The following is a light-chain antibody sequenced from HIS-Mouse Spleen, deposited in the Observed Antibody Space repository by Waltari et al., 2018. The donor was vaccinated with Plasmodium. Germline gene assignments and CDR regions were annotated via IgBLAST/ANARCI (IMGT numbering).Light chain of an antibody. Sequence: IQMTQSPSTLSASVVDRVTITCRASQSISSRLAWYQQKPGKAPKLLIYKASSLESGVPSRFSGSGSGTEFTLTISSLQPDDFATYYCQQYNSYSWTFGQGTKVEIK. V-gene: IGKV1-5*03. CDR3: QQYNSYSWT. J-gene: IGKJ1*01. CDR2: KAS. CDR1: QSISSR.